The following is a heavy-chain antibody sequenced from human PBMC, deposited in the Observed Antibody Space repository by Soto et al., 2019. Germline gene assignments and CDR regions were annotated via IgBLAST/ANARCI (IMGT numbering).Heavy chain of an antibody. J-gene: IGHJ4*02. CDR3: AREYSSSSSFDY. CDR1: GGSVSSGSYY. D-gene: IGHD6-6*01. Sequence: SETLSLTCTVSGGSVSSGSYYWSWIRQPPGKGLEWIGYIYYSGSTNYNPSLKSRVTISVDTSKNQFSLKLSSVTAADTAVYYCAREYSSSSSFDYWGQGTLVTVSS. CDR2: IYYSGST. V-gene: IGHV4-61*01.